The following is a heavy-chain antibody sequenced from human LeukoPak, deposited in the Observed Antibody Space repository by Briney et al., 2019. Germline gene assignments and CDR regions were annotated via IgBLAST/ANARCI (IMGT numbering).Heavy chain of an antibody. V-gene: IGHV4-59*08. J-gene: IGHJ4*02. D-gene: IGHD6-19*01. CDR2: IYYSGST. CDR1: GGSISSYY. CDR3: ARHEGWTRFDC. Sequence: SETLSLTCTVSGGSISSYYWSWIRQPPGKGLEWIGYIYYSGSTNYNPSLKSRVTISVDTSKNQFSLKLSSVTAADTAVYYCARHEGWTRFDCWGQGTLVTVSS.